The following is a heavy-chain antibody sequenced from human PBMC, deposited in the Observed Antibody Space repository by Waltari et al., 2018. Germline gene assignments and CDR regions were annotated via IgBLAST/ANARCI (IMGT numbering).Heavy chain of an antibody. CDR1: GGSISSSSYY. CDR3: AGPNDSTSYSYYYYMDV. J-gene: IGHJ6*03. CDR2: IYYSGST. V-gene: IGHV4-39*07. Sequence: QLQLQESGPGLVKPSETLSLTCTVSGGSISSSSYYWGWIRQPPGKGLEWIGSIYYSGSTYYNPSLKSRVTIAVDTSKNQFSLKLSSVTAADTAVYYCAGPNDSTSYSYYYYMDVWGKGTTVTISS. D-gene: IGHD2-2*01.